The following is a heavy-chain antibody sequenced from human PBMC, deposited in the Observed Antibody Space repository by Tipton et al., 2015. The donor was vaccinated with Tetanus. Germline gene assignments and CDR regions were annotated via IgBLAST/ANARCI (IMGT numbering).Heavy chain of an antibody. J-gene: IGHJ6*02. CDR2: ISSSSSYI. V-gene: IGHV3-21*01. D-gene: IGHD5-12*01. CDR3: ARENGGYDYYYYYGMGV. Sequence: GSLRLSCAASGFTFSSYFMNWVRQAPGKGLEWVSSISSSSSYIYYADSVKGRFTMSRDNAKNSLYLQMNSLRAEDTAVYYCARENGGYDYYYYYGMGVWGQGTTVTVSS. CDR1: GFTFSSYF.